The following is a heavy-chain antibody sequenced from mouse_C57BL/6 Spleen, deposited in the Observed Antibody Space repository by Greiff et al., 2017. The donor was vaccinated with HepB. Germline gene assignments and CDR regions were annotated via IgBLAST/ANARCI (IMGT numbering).Heavy chain of an antibody. CDR2: ISDGGSYT. V-gene: IGHV5-4*03. D-gene: IGHD4-1*01. CDR1: GFTFSSYA. CDR3: ARGTGTWETYFDY. J-gene: IGHJ2*01. Sequence: EVNLVESGGGLVKPGGSLKLSCAASGFTFSSYAMSWVRQTPEKRLEWVATISDGGSYTYYPDNVKGRFTISRDNAKNNLYLQMSHLKSEDTAMYYCARGTGTWETYFDYWGQGTTLTVSS.